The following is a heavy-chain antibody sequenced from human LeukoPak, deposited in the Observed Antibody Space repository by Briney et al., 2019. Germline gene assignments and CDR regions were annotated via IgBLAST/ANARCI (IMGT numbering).Heavy chain of an antibody. CDR2: IYTTGTT. V-gene: IGHV4-4*07. CDR1: VGSIRSYY. CDR3: GRQGYTASHYFLDY. J-gene: IGHJ4*02. Sequence: SQTLSLTCTVSVGSIRSYYWGWVRQPAGKGLEWIGRIYTTGTTQYNPSLKSRVTMSIDTSTNQFSLNLRSMTAADTAVYYCGRQGYTASHYFLDYWSRGTLVAVS. D-gene: IGHD2-2*02.